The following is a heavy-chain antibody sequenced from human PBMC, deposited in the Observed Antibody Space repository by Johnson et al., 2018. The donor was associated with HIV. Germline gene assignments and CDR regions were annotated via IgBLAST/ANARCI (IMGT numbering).Heavy chain of an antibody. CDR2: INWNGGNT. D-gene: IGHD3-9*01. CDR1: RFTFDDYG. CDR3: AREEGTDILTRGDAFDI. J-gene: IGHJ3*02. Sequence: MLLVESGGGVVRPGGSLRLSCAASRFTFDDYGMSWVRQAPGKGLEWVSGINWNGGNTDYADSVKGRFTISRDNAKKSLYLQMNSLRAEDTAVYYCAREEGTDILTRGDAFDIWGQGTMVTVSS. V-gene: IGHV3-20*04.